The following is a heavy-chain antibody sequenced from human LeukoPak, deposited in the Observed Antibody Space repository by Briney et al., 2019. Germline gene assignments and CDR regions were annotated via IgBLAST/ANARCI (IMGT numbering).Heavy chain of an antibody. Sequence: SETLSLTCTVSGGFINSYYWSWIRRPAGKGLEWIGRVYTSGITNYNPSLKSRITMSVDTSKNQFSLKLTSVTAADTAVYYCARHNGFDRGYYYYMDVWGKGTTVTVSS. J-gene: IGHJ6*03. CDR1: GGFINSYY. CDR2: VYTSGIT. D-gene: IGHD3-9*01. V-gene: IGHV4-4*07. CDR3: ARHNGFDRGYYYYMDV.